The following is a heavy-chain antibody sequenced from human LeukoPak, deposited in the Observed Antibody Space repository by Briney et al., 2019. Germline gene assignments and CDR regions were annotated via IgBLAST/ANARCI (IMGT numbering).Heavy chain of an antibody. Sequence: QTGGSLRLSCVASGFRYSHYGMNWVRQAPGKGLEWVSGITSDSRGIYYADSVKGRFTISRDNSKNTLYLQMNSLRAEDTAVYYCAKEGDVVVTAPYYMDVWGKGTTVTVSS. V-gene: IGHV3-23*01. CDR2: ITSDSRGI. D-gene: IGHD2-21*02. CDR1: GFRYSHYG. CDR3: AKEGDVVVTAPYYMDV. J-gene: IGHJ6*03.